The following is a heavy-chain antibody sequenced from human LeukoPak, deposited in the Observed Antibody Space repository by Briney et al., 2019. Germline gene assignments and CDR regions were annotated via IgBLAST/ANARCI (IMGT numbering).Heavy chain of an antibody. CDR3: ARLVSYSGSYQPSYYFDY. Sequence: PGGSLRLSCAASGFTFDDYGMSWVRQAPGKGLEWVSGINWNGGSTGYADSVKGRFTISRDNAKNSLYLQMNSLRAEDTALYYCARLVSYSGSYQPSYYFDYWGQGTLVTVSS. CDR2: INWNGGST. CDR1: GFTFDDYG. J-gene: IGHJ4*02. D-gene: IGHD1-26*01. V-gene: IGHV3-20*04.